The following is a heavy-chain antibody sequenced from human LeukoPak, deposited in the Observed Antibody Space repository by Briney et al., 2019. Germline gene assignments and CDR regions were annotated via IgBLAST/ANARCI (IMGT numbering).Heavy chain of an antibody. D-gene: IGHD1-26*01. CDR1: GGSISSGGYS. Sequence: SETLSPTCAVSGGSISSGGYSWSWIRQPPGKGLEWIGYIYHSGSTYYNPSLKSRVTISVDRSKNQFSLKLSSVTAADTAVYYCATANRYSGSYYAYWGQGTLVTVSS. CDR2: IYHSGST. J-gene: IGHJ4*02. V-gene: IGHV4-30-2*01. CDR3: ATANRYSGSYYAY.